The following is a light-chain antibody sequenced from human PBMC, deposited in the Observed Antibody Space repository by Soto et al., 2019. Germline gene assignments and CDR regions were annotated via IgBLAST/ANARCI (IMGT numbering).Light chain of an antibody. J-gene: IGKJ1*01. CDR3: QHRCNWPPWT. Sequence: EIVLTQSPGTLSLSPGERATLSCRASQSVSSSYLAWYQQKPGQAPRLLIYGASSRATGIPDRFSGSGSGTDFTLTISRLEPEDFAVYYCQHRCNWPPWTFRQGTKVDTK. CDR2: GAS. CDR1: QSVSSSY. V-gene: IGKV3D-20*02.